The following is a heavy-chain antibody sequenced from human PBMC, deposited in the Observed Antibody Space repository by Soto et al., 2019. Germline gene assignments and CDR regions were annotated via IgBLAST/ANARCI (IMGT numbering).Heavy chain of an antibody. CDR1: GFTFSSYA. D-gene: IGHD4-17*01. CDR3: ALVTTPIDY. V-gene: IGHV3-23*01. CDR2: ISGSGGST. Sequence: GESLKISCAASGFTFSSYAMSWVRQAPGKGLEWVSAISGSGGSTYYADSVRGRFTISRDNSKNTLYLQMNSLRAEDTAVYYCALVTTPIDYWGQGTLVTVSS. J-gene: IGHJ4*02.